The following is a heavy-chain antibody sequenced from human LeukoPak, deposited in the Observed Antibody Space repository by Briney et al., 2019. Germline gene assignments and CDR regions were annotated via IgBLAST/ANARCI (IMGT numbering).Heavy chain of an antibody. Sequence: ASVKVSCKASGYTCTGYYMHWVRQAPGQGLEWMGWINPNSGGTNYAQKFQGRVTMTSDTSISTAYMELSRLRSDDTAVYYCAIDSKDSWSGYYSGYYYYYMDVWGKGTTVTVSS. CDR3: AIDSKDSWSGYYSGYYYYYMDV. CDR1: GYTCTGYY. CDR2: INPNSGGT. D-gene: IGHD3-3*01. J-gene: IGHJ6*03. V-gene: IGHV1-2*02.